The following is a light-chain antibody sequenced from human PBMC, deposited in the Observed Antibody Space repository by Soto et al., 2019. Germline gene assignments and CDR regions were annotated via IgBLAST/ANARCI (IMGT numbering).Light chain of an antibody. CDR1: SSDVGGYNF. J-gene: IGLJ2*01. V-gene: IGLV2-8*01. CDR2: EVS. CDR3: SSYAGRKYLL. Sequence: QSVLTQPPSASGSPGQSVTISCAGASSDVGGYNFVSWYQQHPGKAPKLMIYEVSKRPSGVPDRFSGSKSGNTASLTVSGLQAEEGVDYSCSSYAGRKYLLFGGGTKLPVL.